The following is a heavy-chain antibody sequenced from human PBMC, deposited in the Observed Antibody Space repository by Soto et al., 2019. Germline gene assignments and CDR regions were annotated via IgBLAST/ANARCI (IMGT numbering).Heavy chain of an antibody. Sequence: HPGGSLRLSCAASGFTFSSYAMHWVRQAPGKGLEWVAVISYDGSNKYYADSVKGRFTISRDNSKNTLYLQMNSLRAEDTAVYYGVRDFDYWGQGTLVTVSS. V-gene: IGHV3-30-3*01. CDR3: VRDFDY. J-gene: IGHJ4*02. CDR1: GFTFSSYA. CDR2: ISYDGSNK.